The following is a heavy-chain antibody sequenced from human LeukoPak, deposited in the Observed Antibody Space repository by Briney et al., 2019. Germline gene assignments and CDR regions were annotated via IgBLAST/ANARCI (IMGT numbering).Heavy chain of an antibody. CDR3: SRRRCSGDTCYFDY. D-gene: IGHD2-15*01. CDR1: GFTFGDYA. CDR2: IRNRAYSGTT. J-gene: IGHJ4*02. V-gene: IGHV3-49*04. Sequence: GGSLRLSCTTSGFTFGDYAMSWVRQAPGKGLEWVAFIRNRAYSGTTEYAASVRGRFTVSRGNSKSIAYLQMNSLKTEDTAVYYCSRRRCSGDTCYFDYWGQGTLVTVSS.